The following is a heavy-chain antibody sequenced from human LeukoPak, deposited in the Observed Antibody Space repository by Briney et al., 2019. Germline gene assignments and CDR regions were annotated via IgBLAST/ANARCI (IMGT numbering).Heavy chain of an antibody. V-gene: IGHV3-33*08. CDR3: AREPDDSNGYGAFDI. Sequence: GGSLRLSCAASGFTFSSYGMHWVRQAPGKGLEWVAVIWYDGSNKYYADSVKGRFTISRDNSKNTLHLQMNSLRAEDTAVYYWAREPDDSNGYGAFDIWGQGTMVTVSS. CDR2: IWYDGSNK. CDR1: GFTFSSYG. D-gene: IGHD3-22*01. J-gene: IGHJ3*02.